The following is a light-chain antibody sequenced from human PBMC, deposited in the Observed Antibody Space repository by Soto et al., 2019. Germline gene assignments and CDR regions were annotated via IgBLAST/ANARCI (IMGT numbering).Light chain of an antibody. Sequence: QSALTQPASVSGSPGQSITISCTGSSNDVGGYNYVSWYQQHPGQAPKLIIYEVSDRPSGVSPRFSGSKSGNTASLTISGLQVEDEADYCCTSYTSTTPYVFGSGTKVTVL. J-gene: IGLJ1*01. V-gene: IGLV2-14*01. CDR1: SNDVGGYNY. CDR2: EVS. CDR3: TSYTSTTPYV.